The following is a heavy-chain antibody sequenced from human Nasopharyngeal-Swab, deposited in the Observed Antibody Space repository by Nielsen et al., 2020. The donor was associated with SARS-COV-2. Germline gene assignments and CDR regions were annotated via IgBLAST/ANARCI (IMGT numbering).Heavy chain of an antibody. Sequence: GGSLRLSCAASGFTFDDYAMHWVRQAPGKGLEWVSGISWNSGSIGYADSVKGRFTISRDNAKNSLYLQMNSLRAEDTALYYCAAYCGGDCYYGYWGQGTLVTVSS. CDR1: GFTFDDYA. CDR2: ISWNSGSI. CDR3: AAYCGGDCYYGY. D-gene: IGHD2-21*02. J-gene: IGHJ4*02. V-gene: IGHV3-9*01.